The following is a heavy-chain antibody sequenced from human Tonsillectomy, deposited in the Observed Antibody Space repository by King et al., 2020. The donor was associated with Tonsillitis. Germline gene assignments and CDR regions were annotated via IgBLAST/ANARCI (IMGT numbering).Heavy chain of an antibody. CDR2: ISDTGKST. D-gene: IGHD4-17*01. J-gene: IGHJ4*02. Sequence: VQLVESGGGLVQPGGSLRIYCAASGFTFRSYAMSWVRQAPGKGLEWGSGISDTGKSTYYADSVKGRFTISSDKSKNTLILQLNSLRADDTAVYYCAREGDYGTLDYWGPGTLVTVSS. CDR1: GFTFRSYA. V-gene: IGHV3-23*04. CDR3: AREGDYGTLDY.